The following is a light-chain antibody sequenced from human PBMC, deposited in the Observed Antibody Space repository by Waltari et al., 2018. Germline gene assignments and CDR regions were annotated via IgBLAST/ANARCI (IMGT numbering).Light chain of an antibody. J-gene: IGKJ2*01. CDR2: LGS. CDR3: MQATYWPYT. Sequence: DIVMTQSPLSLHVTPGEPASISCRSSQSLLYSNGYNYLNWYLQKPGQSPQLLIYLGSSRASGVPDRFSGSGSGTDFTLKISRVEAEDIGVYYCMQATYWPYTFGQGTKLEIK. V-gene: IGKV2-28*01. CDR1: QSLLYSNGYNY.